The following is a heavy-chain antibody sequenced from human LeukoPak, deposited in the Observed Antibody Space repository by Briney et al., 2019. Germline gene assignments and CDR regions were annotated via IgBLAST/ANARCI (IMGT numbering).Heavy chain of an antibody. Sequence: ASVKVSCKTSGYIFTTYGISWVRQAPGQGLEWMGWISAYIGNTNYAQKLQGRVTMTTDTSTNTAYMELRSLTSDDTDVYYCARAWDCSSTTCYVYFDYWGQGSLVTVSS. V-gene: IGHV1-18*01. J-gene: IGHJ4*02. CDR2: ISAYIGNT. CDR1: GYIFTTYG. D-gene: IGHD2-2*01. CDR3: ARAWDCSSTTCYVYFDY.